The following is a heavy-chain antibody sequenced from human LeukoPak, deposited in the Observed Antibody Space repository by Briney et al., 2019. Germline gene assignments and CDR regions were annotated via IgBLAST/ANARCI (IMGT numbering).Heavy chain of an antibody. D-gene: IGHD2-2*01. Sequence: ASVKVSCKASGYTFTSYAMNWVRQDPGQGLEWMGWINTNTGKPTYAQGFTGRFVFSLDSSVSTAYLQINSLNAEGTVVYYCARAASLDYWGQGTLVTVSS. J-gene: IGHJ4*02. CDR3: ARAASLDY. CDR2: INTNTGKP. V-gene: IGHV7-4-1*02. CDR1: GYTFTSYA.